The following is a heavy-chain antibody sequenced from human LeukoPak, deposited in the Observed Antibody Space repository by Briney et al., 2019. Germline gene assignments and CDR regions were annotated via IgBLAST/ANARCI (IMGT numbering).Heavy chain of an antibody. Sequence: SVKVSCKASGGTFSSYAISWVRQAAGQGLEWMGGIIPIFGTANYAQKFQGRVTITTDESTSTAYMELSSLRSEDTALYYCARATYYYGSGSYFPFDYWGQGTLVTVSS. V-gene: IGHV1-69*05. CDR1: GGTFSSYA. J-gene: IGHJ4*02. CDR3: ARATYYYGSGSYFPFDY. CDR2: IIPIFGTA. D-gene: IGHD3-10*01.